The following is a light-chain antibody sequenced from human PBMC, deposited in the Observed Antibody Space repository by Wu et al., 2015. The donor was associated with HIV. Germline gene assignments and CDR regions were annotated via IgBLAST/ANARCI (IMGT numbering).Light chain of an antibody. V-gene: IGKV3-20*01. J-gene: IGKJ2*01. Sequence: VVLTQSPDTLSLSPGETATIFCRVSQSVTYNYLAWYLQRPGQPPRLLIYGTSNRATDISDRLSGSGSGSNFALTITTVEPDDFGIYYCQQYGDSPLTFGQGT. CDR1: QSVTYNY. CDR2: GTS. CDR3: QQYGDSPLT.